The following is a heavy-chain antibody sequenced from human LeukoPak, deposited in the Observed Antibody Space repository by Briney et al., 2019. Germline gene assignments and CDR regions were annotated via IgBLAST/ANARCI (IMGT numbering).Heavy chain of an antibody. V-gene: IGHV3-33*06. CDR2: IWYDGSNK. J-gene: IGHJ4*02. D-gene: IGHD2-2*01. CDR1: GFTFSSYG. CDR3: AKDAYPYYFDY. Sequence: RGSLRLSCAASGFTFSSYGMHWVRQAPGKGLEWVAVIWYDGSNKYYADSVKGRFTISRDNSKNTLYLQMNSLRAEDTAVYYCAKDAYPYYFDYWGQGTLVTVSS.